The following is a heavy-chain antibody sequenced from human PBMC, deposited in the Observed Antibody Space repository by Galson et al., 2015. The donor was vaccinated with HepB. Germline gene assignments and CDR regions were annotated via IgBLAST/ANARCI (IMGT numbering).Heavy chain of an antibody. J-gene: IGHJ4*02. CDR1: GFTFSSYS. V-gene: IGHV3-21*01. CDR3: ARDFAAVAGEEGNYFDY. Sequence: SLRLSCAASGFTFSSYSMNWVRQAPGKGLEWVSSISSSSSYIYYADSVKGRFTISRDNAKNSLYLQMNSLRAEDTAVYYCARDFAAVAGEEGNYFDYWGQGTLVTVSS. D-gene: IGHD6-19*01. CDR2: ISSSSSYI.